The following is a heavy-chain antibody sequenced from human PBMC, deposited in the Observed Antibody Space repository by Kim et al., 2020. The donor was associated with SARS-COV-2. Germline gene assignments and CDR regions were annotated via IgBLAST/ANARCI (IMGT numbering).Heavy chain of an antibody. CDR2: IYYSGST. V-gene: IGHV4-31*03. CDR3: ATSSDGHYYYGMDV. Sequence: SETLSLTCTVSGGSISSGGYYWSWIRQHPGKGLEWIGYIYYSGSTYYNPSLKSRVTISVDTSKNQFSLKLSSVTAADTAVYYCATSSDGHYYYGMDVWGQGTTVTVSS. D-gene: IGHD6-6*01. CDR1: GGSISSGGYY. J-gene: IGHJ6*02.